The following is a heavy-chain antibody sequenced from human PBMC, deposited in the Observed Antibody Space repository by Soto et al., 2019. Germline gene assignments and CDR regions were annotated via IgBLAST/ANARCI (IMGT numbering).Heavy chain of an antibody. V-gene: IGHV1-69*01. CDR1: GGTFSSYA. CDR3: ARRQNEVGATKGTDYYYGMDV. D-gene: IGHD1-26*01. J-gene: IGHJ6*02. CDR2: IIPIFGTA. Sequence: QVQLVQSGAEVKKPGSSVKVSCKASGGTFSSYAISWVRQAPGQGLEWMGGIIPIFGTANYAQKFQGRVTITADESTGTAYMELSSLRCEDTAVYYCARRQNEVGATKGTDYYYGMDVWGQGTTVTVSS.